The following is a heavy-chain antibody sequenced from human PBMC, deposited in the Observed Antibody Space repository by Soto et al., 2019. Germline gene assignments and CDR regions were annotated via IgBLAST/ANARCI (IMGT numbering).Heavy chain of an antibody. CDR2: INPILGIS. V-gene: IGHV1-69*02. D-gene: IGHD3-9*01. J-gene: IGHJ4*02. CDR1: GGTFSSYT. CDR3: ASRYASSDY. Sequence: QVQLVQSGAEVKKPGSSVKVSCKASGGTFSSYTISWVRHAPGQGLEWMGRINPILGISNYAQKFQGIVTITTDKTRMKAYREPSSLRPEDTAMYYCASRYASSDYWGQGTLVTASS.